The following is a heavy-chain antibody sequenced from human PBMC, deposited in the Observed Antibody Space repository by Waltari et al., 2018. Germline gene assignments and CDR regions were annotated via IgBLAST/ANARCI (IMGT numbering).Heavy chain of an antibody. CDR2: VSYGGTT. Sequence: HLQLQESGPRLVRPSETLSLICRVSGVSENSNRHYWAWLRQSPGQGLDWFGTVSYGGTTYISTSLKSRVSVSRDTSKNQVSLILGSVTAAYMAVYYCATYNGASVGTAAFDVWGQGTMVTVSS. V-gene: IGHV4-39*01. CDR3: ATYNGASVGTAAFDV. D-gene: IGHD5-12*01. CDR1: GVSENSNRHY. J-gene: IGHJ3*01.